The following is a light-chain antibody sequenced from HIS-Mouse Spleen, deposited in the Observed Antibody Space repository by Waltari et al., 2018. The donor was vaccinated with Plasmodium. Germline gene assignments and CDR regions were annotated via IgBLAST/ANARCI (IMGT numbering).Light chain of an antibody. V-gene: IGLV2-11*01. CDR3: QSADSSGTPNWV. Sequence: QSALTQPRSVSGSPGQSVTISCTGTSSDVGGYNYVSWYQQHPGKAPKLMIYDVSERPSGIPERFSGSSSGTTVTLTSSGVQAEDEADYYCQSADSSGTPNWVFGGGTKLTVL. CDR1: SSDVGGYNY. J-gene: IGLJ3*02. CDR2: DVS.